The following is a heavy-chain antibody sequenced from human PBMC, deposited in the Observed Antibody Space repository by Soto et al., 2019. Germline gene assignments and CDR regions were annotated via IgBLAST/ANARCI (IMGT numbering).Heavy chain of an antibody. Sequence: SQTRSLTCAISGDSVASSSAAWNLIRQSPSRGLEWLGRTYYRSKWYNDYAVSVKSRITINPDTSKNQFSLQLNSVTPEDTAVYYCQFVGAYGMDVWGQGTTVTVSS. CDR2: TYYRSKWYN. J-gene: IGHJ6*02. CDR3: QFVGAYGMDV. CDR1: GDSVASSSAA. V-gene: IGHV6-1*01. D-gene: IGHD6-6*01.